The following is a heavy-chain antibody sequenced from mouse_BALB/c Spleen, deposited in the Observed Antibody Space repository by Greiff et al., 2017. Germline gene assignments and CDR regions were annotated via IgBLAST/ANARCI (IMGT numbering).Heavy chain of an antibody. V-gene: IGHV14-1*02. D-gene: IGHD2-1*01. CDR3: ASKVYYGNYDY. J-gene: IGHJ2*01. CDR1: GFNIKDYY. CDR2: IDPENGNT. Sequence: VQLQQSGAELVRPGALVKLSCKASGFNIKDYYMHWVKQRPEQGLEWIGWIDPENGNTIYDPKFQGKASITADTSSNTAYLQLSSLTSEDTAVYYCASKVYYGNYDYWGQGTTLTVSS.